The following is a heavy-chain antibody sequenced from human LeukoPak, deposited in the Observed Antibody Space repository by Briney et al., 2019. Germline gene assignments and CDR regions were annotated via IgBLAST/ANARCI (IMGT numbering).Heavy chain of an antibody. J-gene: IGHJ4*02. CDR2: VIPIFGTA. CDR1: GGTFSSYA. V-gene: IGHV1-69*05. Sequence: SVKVSCKASGGTFSSYAISWVRQAPGQGLEWMGGVIPIFGTANYAQKFQGRVTMTRSASINTAYMELTDLRSEDTAVYYCARAPRSWGFDYWGQGTLVTVSS. CDR3: ARAPRSWGFDY. D-gene: IGHD7-27*01.